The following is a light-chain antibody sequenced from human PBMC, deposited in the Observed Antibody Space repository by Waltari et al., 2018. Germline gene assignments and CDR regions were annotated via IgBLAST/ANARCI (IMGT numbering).Light chain of an antibody. Sequence: IQITQSPSALSASVGDRVTISCRASQNIYSNLAWYQQQPGKAPKLLIYAASSLQSGVPSRFSGSGSGTDFTVTISSLQPEDSAAYYCQHYDDNPWTFGQGTKVEIK. CDR3: QHYDDNPWT. V-gene: IGKV1-6*01. CDR2: AAS. CDR1: QNIYSN. J-gene: IGKJ1*01.